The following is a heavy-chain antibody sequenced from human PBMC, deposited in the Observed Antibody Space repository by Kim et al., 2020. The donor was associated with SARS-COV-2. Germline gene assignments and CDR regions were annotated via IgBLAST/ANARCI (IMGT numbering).Heavy chain of an antibody. Sequence: ASVKVSCKASGYTFTSYAMNWVRQAPGQGLEWMGWINTNTGNPTYAQGFTGRFVFSLDTSVSTAYLQISSLKAEDTAVYYCARDSDLYYYYGMDVWGQGTTVTVSS. V-gene: IGHV7-4-1*02. CDR2: INTNTGNP. CDR3: ARDSDLYYYYGMDV. J-gene: IGHJ6*02. CDR1: GYTFTSYA.